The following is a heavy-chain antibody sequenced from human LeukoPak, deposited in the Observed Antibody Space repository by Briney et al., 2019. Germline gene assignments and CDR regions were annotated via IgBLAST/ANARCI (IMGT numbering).Heavy chain of an antibody. J-gene: IGHJ6*02. Sequence: SETLSLTCAVYGGSFSGYYWSWIRQPPGKGLEWIGEINHSGSTNYNPSLKSRVTISVDTSKNQFSLKLSSVTAADTAVYYCARGPWYYYDSSGYYSPNYYYYGMDVWGQGTTVTVSS. V-gene: IGHV4-34*01. CDR3: ARGPWYYYDSSGYYSPNYYYYGMDV. CDR1: GGSFSGYY. D-gene: IGHD3-22*01. CDR2: INHSGST.